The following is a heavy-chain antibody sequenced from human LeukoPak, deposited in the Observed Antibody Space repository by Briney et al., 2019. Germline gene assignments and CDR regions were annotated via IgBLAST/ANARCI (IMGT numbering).Heavy chain of an antibody. Sequence: PGGSLRLSCAASGFTFSDYYMSWIRQAPGKGLEWVSYISSSGSTIYYADSVKGRFTISRDNAKNSLYLQMNSLRAEDTAVYYCATIVVPAANTRYFQHWGQGTLVTVSS. CDR3: ATIVVPAANTRYFQH. J-gene: IGHJ1*01. D-gene: IGHD2-2*01. V-gene: IGHV3-11*01. CDR2: ISSSGSTI. CDR1: GFTFSDYY.